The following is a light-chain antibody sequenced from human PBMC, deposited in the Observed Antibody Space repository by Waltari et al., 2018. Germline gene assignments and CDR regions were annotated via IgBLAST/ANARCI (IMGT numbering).Light chain of an antibody. CDR1: SSDVGGYNY. CDR3: CSFTSRSTWV. J-gene: IGLJ3*02. V-gene: IGLV2-14*01. Sequence: QSALTQPASVSGSLGQSITISCTGTSSDVGGYNYVSWYQQHPGKAPKLLIFDVSNPPSGVSNRFSGSKSGNTASLTISGLQAEDESDYYCCSFTSRSTWVFGGGTKLTVL. CDR2: DVS.